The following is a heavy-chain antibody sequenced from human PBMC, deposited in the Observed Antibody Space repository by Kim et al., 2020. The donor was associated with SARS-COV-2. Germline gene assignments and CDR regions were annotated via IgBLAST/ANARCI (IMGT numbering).Heavy chain of an antibody. CDR1: GGTFSSYA. Sequence: SVKVSCKASGGTFSSYAISWVRQAPGQGLEWMGGIIPIFGTANYAQKFQGRVTITADESTSTAYMELSSLRSEDTAVYYCARGGRFGENYYYYGMDVWGQGTTVTVSS. J-gene: IGHJ6*02. D-gene: IGHD3-10*01. V-gene: IGHV1-69*13. CDR3: ARGGRFGENYYYYGMDV. CDR2: IIPIFGTA.